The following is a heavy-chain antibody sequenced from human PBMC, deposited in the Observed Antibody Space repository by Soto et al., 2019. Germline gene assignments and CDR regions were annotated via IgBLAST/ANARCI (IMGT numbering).Heavy chain of an antibody. J-gene: IGHJ4*02. V-gene: IGHV3-23*01. CDR2: IGGST. Sequence: GGSLRLSCEASGFTFSSYAMSWVRQAPGKGLEWVSTIGGSTYYADSVKGRFTISRDNSKNTLNLQMNSLRAEDTAVYYCAKVSSSWYAGFFDLWGQGTLVTVSS. CDR3: AKVSSSWYAGFFDL. D-gene: IGHD6-13*01. CDR1: GFTFSSYA.